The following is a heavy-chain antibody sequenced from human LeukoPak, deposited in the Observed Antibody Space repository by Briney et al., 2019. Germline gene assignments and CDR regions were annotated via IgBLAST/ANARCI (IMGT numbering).Heavy chain of an antibody. CDR3: AKDVQMWSSGSGGFDY. Sequence: GGSLRLSCEVSGFTFGTYGMHWVRQAPGKGLEWVAFIRYDLSKKYYADSVKGRFIISRDNPNNMVYLEMNSLRAEDTAKYYCAKDVQMWSSGSGGFDYWGQGSLVAVSS. D-gene: IGHD6-19*01. CDR2: IRYDLSKK. V-gene: IGHV3-30*02. J-gene: IGHJ4*02. CDR1: GFTFGTYG.